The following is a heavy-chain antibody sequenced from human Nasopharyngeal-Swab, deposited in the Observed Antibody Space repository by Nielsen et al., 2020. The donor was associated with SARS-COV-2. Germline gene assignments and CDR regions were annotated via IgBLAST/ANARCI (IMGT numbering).Heavy chain of an antibody. D-gene: IGHD3-3*01. J-gene: IGHJ5*01. CDR2: ISSSSGTI. CDR3: ARDQTDWSGYYIDS. CDR1: ELTLSGHA. V-gene: IGHV3-48*04. Sequence: SLKISCAASELTLSGHAKNWVRPAPGKRLEWLAIISSSSGTIYYTDFVKGRFFIFRDNAKNSLFLQMNSLRAEDTAVYYCARDQTDWSGYYIDSWGQGTLVTVSS.